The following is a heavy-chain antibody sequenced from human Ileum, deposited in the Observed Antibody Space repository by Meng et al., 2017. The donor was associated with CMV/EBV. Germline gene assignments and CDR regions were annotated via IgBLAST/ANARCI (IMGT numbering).Heavy chain of an antibody. V-gene: IGHV3-7*01. D-gene: IGHD5-24*01. J-gene: IGHJ6*02. CDR3: ARGWKTGYSHTMDV. Sequence: GESLKISCAASGFTFSAYKMTWVRQPPGKGLEWAATIKPDGTEKYYVESLKGRFTISRDDAKDSLFLQMDSLRAEDTAMYFCARGWKTGYSHTMDVWGQGTTVTVSS. CDR2: IKPDGTEK. CDR1: GFTFSAYK.